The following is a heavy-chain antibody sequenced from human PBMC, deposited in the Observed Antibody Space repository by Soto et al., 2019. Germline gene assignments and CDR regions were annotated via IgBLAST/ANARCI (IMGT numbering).Heavy chain of an antibody. CDR3: AGRVYYYDISRYETDAFAI. CDR2: ISSSSSYI. Sequence: GGSLRLSCAASGFTFSSYSMNWVRQAPGKGKEWVSSISSSSSYIYYADSVKGRFTISRDNAKNSLYLQMNSLRAEDTAVYYCAGRVYYYDISRYETDAFAIWCQGPIVTVSS. V-gene: IGHV3-21*01. D-gene: IGHD3-22*01. J-gene: IGHJ3*02. CDR1: GFTFSSYS.